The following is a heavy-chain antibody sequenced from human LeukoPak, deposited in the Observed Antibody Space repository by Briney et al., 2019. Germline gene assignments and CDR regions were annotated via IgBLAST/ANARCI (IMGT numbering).Heavy chain of an antibody. V-gene: IGHV3-21*01. CDR3: ARDPGITGTNRRHYYYGMDV. D-gene: IGHD1-7*01. J-gene: IGHJ6*02. Sequence: KTGGSLRLSCAASGFTFSSYSMNWVRQAPGEGLEWVSSISSSSSYIYYADSVKGRFTISRDNAKNSLYLQMNSLRAEDTAVYYCARDPGITGTNRRHYYYGMDVWGQGTTVTVSS. CDR2: ISSSSSYI. CDR1: GFTFSSYS.